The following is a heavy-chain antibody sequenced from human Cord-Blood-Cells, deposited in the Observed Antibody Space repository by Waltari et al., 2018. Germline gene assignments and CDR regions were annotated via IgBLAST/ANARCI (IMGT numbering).Heavy chain of an antibody. CDR1: GFTFSSYG. V-gene: IGHV3-33*01. D-gene: IGHD1-7*01. CDR3: AREREGITGTTRPGRRSYYYYGMDV. J-gene: IGHJ6*02. CDR2: IWYDGSNK. Sequence: AASGFTFSSYGMHWVRQAPGQGLERVAVIWYDGSNKYYADSVKGRFTISRDNSKTTLYLQMNSLRAEDTAVYYCAREREGITGTTRPGRRSYYYYGMDVWGQGTTVTVSS.